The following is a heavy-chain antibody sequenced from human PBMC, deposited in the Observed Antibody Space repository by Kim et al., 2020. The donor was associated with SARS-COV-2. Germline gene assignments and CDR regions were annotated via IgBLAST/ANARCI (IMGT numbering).Heavy chain of an antibody. Sequence: LKSRVTISVDTSKNQFSMKLSSVTAADTAVYYCARRPLTYWRNRTYYFDYWGQGTLVTVSS. CDR3: ARRPLTYWRNRTYYFDY. D-gene: IGHD2-8*02. V-gene: IGHV4-34*01. J-gene: IGHJ4*02.